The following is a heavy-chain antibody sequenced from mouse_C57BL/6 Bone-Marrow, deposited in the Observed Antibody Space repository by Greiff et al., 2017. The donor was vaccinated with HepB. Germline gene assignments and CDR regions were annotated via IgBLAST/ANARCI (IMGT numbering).Heavy chain of an antibody. Sequence: EVQLVESGPVLVKPGASVKMSCKASGYTFTDYYMNWVKQSHGKSLEWIGVINPYNGGTSYNQKFKGKATLTVDKSSSTAYMELNSLTSEDSAVYYCASLITTVVATPVFDYWGQGTTLTVSS. CDR3: ASLITTVVATPVFDY. J-gene: IGHJ2*01. V-gene: IGHV1-19*01. CDR2: INPYNGGT. D-gene: IGHD1-1*01. CDR1: GYTFTDYY.